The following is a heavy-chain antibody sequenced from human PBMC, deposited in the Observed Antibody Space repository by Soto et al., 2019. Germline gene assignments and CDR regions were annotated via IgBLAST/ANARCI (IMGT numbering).Heavy chain of an antibody. Sequence: QVQLVQSGAEVKKPGASVKVSCKASGYTFTSYGISWVRQAPGQGLEWMGWISAYNGNTNYAQKLQGRGTMTTDTSTSTAYMELRSLRSDDTAVYYCARDHRLSSILWWPLIDYWGQGTLVTVSS. D-gene: IGHD2-21*01. CDR2: ISAYNGNT. V-gene: IGHV1-18*01. CDR1: GYTFTSYG. CDR3: ARDHRLSSILWWPLIDY. J-gene: IGHJ4*02.